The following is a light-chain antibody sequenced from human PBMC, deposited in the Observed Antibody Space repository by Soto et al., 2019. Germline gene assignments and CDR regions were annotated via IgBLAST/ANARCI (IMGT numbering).Light chain of an antibody. V-gene: IGKV1-12*01. CDR3: QQSNSFPFT. CDR2: VAS. J-gene: IGKJ3*01. CDR1: QDISNW. Sequence: DIQMTQSPSSLSASVGDTVTITCRASQDISNWLAWYQQKPGKAPKLLIYVASSLQSGVPSRFSGSGSGTAFTLPISSLQPEDFATYYFQQSNSFPFTFRPGTKVDFK.